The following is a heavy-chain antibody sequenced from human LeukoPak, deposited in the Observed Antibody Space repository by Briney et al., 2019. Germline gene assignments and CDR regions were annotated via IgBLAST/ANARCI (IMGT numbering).Heavy chain of an antibody. V-gene: IGHV4-39*01. CDR2: IYYSGST. CDR1: RGSISNSGYY. D-gene: IGHD3-16*01. J-gene: IGHJ4*02. CDR3: ARGGSRLTTAGDLDY. Sequence: SQTLPLTCTVSRGSISNSGYYWGWIRQPPGKGLEWIGSIYYSGSTYYSPSLKNRVTISVDTSRNQFSLKLTSVTAADTAVYYCARGGSRLTTAGDLDYWGQGALVTVSS.